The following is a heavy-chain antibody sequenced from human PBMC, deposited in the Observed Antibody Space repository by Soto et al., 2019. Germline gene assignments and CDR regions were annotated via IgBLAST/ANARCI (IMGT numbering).Heavy chain of an antibody. CDR3: ARGVAVAGGWFDP. Sequence: QVTLKESGPVLVKPTETLTLTCTVSGFSLSNARMGVSWIRQPPGKALEWLAHIFSNDEKSYSTSLKSRLTISKDTSKSQVVLTMTNMDTVDTAAYYCARGVAVAGGWFDPWGQGTLVTVSS. CDR2: IFSNDEK. CDR1: GFSLSNARMG. J-gene: IGHJ5*02. V-gene: IGHV2-26*01. D-gene: IGHD6-19*01.